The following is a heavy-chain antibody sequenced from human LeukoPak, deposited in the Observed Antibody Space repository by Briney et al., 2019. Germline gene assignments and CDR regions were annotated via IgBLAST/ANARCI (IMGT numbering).Heavy chain of an antibody. D-gene: IGHD1-26*01. V-gene: IGHV3-23*01. Sequence: GGSLRLSCAASGFTFSSYAVSWVRQAPGKGLEWVSTISGSGGSTYYADSVKGRSTISRDNSKNTLYLQMNSLRVEDTAVYYCAKLVGATSYWGQGTLVTVS. CDR2: ISGSGGST. CDR1: GFTFSSYA. J-gene: IGHJ4*02. CDR3: AKLVGATSY.